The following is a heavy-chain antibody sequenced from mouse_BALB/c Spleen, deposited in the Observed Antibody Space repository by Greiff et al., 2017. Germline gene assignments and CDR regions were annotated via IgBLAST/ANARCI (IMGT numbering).Heavy chain of an antibody. Sequence: EVKLVESGGDLVKPGGSLKLSCAASGFTFSSYGMSWVRQTPDKRLEWVATISSGGSYTYYPDSVKGRFTISRDNAKNTLYLQMSSLKSEDTAMYYCARGGVSAWFAYWGEGTLVTVSA. CDR2: ISSGGSYT. CDR3: ARGGVSAWFAY. CDR1: GFTFSSYG. J-gene: IGHJ3*01. V-gene: IGHV5-6*01.